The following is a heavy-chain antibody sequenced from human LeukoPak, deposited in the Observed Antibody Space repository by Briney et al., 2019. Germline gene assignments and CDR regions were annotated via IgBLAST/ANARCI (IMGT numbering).Heavy chain of an antibody. J-gene: IGHJ6*03. CDR2: ISPIFGTA. D-gene: IGHD4-23*01. V-gene: IGHV1-69*05. Sequence: SVKVSCKASGGTFSSYAISWVRQAPGQGLEWMGRISPIFGTANYAQEFQGRVTITTDESTSTAYVELSSLRSEDTAVYYCARGGGNSRLGGYYYYYMDVWGKGTTVTVSS. CDR3: ARGGGNSRLGGYYYYYMDV. CDR1: GGTFSSYA.